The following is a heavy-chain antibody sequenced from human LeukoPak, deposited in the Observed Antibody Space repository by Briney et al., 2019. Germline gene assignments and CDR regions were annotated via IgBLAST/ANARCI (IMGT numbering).Heavy chain of an antibody. CDR3: ARVGSSSWHY. D-gene: IGHD6-13*01. CDR2: ISGSGGST. J-gene: IGHJ4*02. V-gene: IGHV3-23*01. Sequence: GGSLRLSCAASGFTFSSYAMSWVRQAPGKGLEWVSAISGSGGSTYYAGSVKGRFTISRDNSKNTLYLQMNSLRDEDTAVYYCARVGSSSWHYWGQGTLVTVSS. CDR1: GFTFSSYA.